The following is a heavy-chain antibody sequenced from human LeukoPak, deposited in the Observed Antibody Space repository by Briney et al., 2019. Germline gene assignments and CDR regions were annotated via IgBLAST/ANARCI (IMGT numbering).Heavy chain of an antibody. Sequence: GGYLRLSCAASGFTFSSKSMNRLRQAPGKELKWISNPSSSSTYIYYADSVKGRFTISRDNAKNSLFLQMNSLRAEDTAVYYCARVLRYCSGGNCYSGGLGYMDVWGKGTTVTISS. CDR1: GFTFSSKS. CDR3: ARVLRYCSGGNCYSGGLGYMDV. V-gene: IGHV3-21*04. D-gene: IGHD2-15*01. CDR2: PSSSSTYI. J-gene: IGHJ6*03.